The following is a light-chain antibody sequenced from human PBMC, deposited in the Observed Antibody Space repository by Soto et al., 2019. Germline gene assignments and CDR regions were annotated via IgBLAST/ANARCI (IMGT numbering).Light chain of an antibody. CDR3: QYYGSSPRGT. V-gene: IGKV3-20*01. J-gene: IGKJ2*01. CDR2: GAS. CDR1: QSVSSSF. Sequence: EIVLTQSPGTLSLSPGERATLSCRASQSVSSSFFAWYQQRPGQAPRLLIFGASIRATGIPDRFSGSGSGTDFTLTISRLEAEDFAVYCCQYYGSSPRGTFGQGTKLEI.